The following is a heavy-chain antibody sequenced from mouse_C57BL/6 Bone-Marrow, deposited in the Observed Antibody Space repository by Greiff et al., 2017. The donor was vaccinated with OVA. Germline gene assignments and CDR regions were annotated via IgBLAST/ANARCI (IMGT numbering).Heavy chain of an antibody. CDR3: ARERGDY. Sequence: EVQRVESGGGLVQSGRSLRLSCATSGFTFSDFYMEWVRQAPGKGLEWIAASRNKANDYTTEYSASVKGRFIVSRDTSQSILYLQMNALRAEDTAIYYCARERGDYWGQGTSVTVSS. CDR2: SRNKANDYTT. J-gene: IGHJ4*01. V-gene: IGHV7-1*01. CDR1: GFTFSDFY.